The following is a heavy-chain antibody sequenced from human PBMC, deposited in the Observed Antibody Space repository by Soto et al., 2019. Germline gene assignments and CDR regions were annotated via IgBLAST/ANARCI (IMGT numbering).Heavy chain of an antibody. J-gene: IGHJ3*01. Sequence: GESRKISCKGSVYSFAGYWIGWVRQMPGKGLDWMGVIYPGDSDTRYSPSFHGQVTISADKSISTAYLQWSSLKASDTAMYFCARLPGVRGVFDGFNVWGQGTMVTVSS. V-gene: IGHV5-51*01. D-gene: IGHD3-10*01. CDR3: ARLPGVRGVFDGFNV. CDR2: IYPGDSDT. CDR1: VYSFAGYW.